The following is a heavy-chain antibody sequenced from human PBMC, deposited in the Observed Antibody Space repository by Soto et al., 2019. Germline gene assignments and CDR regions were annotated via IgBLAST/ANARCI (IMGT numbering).Heavy chain of an antibody. J-gene: IGHJ3*02. CDR1: GYTFTSYD. CDR2: MNPNSGNT. D-gene: IGHD2-15*01. CDR3: AIVGYCSGGSCYYAFDI. V-gene: IGHV1-8*01. Sequence: QVQLVQSGAEVKKPGASVKVSCKASGYTFTSYDINWVRQATGQGLEWMGWMNPNSGNTGYAQKLQGRVTMTRNTCPSTAYMELSSLTSEDRAVYYCAIVGYCSGGSCYYAFDIWGQGTMVTVSS.